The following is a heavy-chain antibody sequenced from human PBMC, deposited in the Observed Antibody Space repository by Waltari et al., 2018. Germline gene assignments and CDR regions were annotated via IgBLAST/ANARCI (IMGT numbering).Heavy chain of an antibody. D-gene: IGHD2-8*02. V-gene: IGHV3-30*03. CDR2: RSSDGSRK. CDR3: ASCTGGNCYYYGFDV. CDR1: GFTFSSPG. J-gene: IGHJ6*02. Sequence: QVQLVESGGGVVQPGRSLRLACAAPGFTFSSPGMHWVRQTPGRGLEWVAVRSSDGSRKSYADSVKGRFSISRDNSKNRLSLEMNSLRPEDTAVYYCASCTGGNCYYYGFDVWGQGTTVTVSS.